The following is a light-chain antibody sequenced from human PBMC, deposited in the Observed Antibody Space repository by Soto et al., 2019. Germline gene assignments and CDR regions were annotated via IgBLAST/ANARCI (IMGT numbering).Light chain of an antibody. Sequence: QSVLTQPPSVSGAPGQRVTISCTGSSSNIGAGYDVHWYQQLPGTAPKLLIYGNSNRPSGVPDRFSGSKSGNSASLAITGLQAEDEADYYCQSYDSSLSGFWVFGGGTKLTVL. CDR3: QSYDSSLSGFWV. J-gene: IGLJ3*02. CDR1: SSNIGAGYD. V-gene: IGLV1-40*01. CDR2: GNS.